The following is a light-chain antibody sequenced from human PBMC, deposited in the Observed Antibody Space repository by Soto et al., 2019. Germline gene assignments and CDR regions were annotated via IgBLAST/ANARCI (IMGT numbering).Light chain of an antibody. J-gene: IGLJ3*02. CDR2: DVS. CDR3: MSFVESTSTHWV. CDR1: SSDVGGYNY. Sequence: QSALTQPRSVSGSPGQSVTISCTGTSSDVGGYNYVSWYQQYAGKTPKLLIYDVSKRPSGVPDRFSGSKSGNTASLSISGLQAEDEGDYYCMSFVESTSTHWVLGGGTKATVL. V-gene: IGLV2-11*01.